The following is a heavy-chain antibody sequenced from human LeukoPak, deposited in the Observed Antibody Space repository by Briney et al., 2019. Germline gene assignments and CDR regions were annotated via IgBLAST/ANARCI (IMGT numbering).Heavy chain of an antibody. D-gene: IGHD3-22*01. CDR3: ASLPYYYDSSGDTAFDI. Sequence: PSETLSLTCAVYGGSFSGYYWSWIRQPPGKGLEWIGEINHSGSTNYNPSLKSRVTISVDTSKNQFSLKLSSVTAEDTAVYYCASLPYYYDSSGDTAFDIWGQGTMVTVSS. V-gene: IGHV4-34*01. CDR1: GGSFSGYY. CDR2: INHSGST. J-gene: IGHJ3*02.